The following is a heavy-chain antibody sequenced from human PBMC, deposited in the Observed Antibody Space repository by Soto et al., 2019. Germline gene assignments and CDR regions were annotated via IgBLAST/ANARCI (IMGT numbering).Heavy chain of an antibody. V-gene: IGHV3-48*02. CDR2: ISTTSNTI. Sequence: EVQLVESGGGLVQPGGSLRVSCAASGFSFSSSSMNWVRQAPGMGLECVSYISTTSNTIYYADSVKGRFTISRDNAKNSLFLQMNSLRDEDTAVYYCARDLGMDVWGQGTTVTVSS. CDR1: GFSFSSSS. J-gene: IGHJ6*02. CDR3: ARDLGMDV.